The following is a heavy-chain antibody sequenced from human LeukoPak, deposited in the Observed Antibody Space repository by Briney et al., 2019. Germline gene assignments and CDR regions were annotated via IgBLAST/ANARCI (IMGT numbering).Heavy chain of an antibody. CDR2: IFYSGST. CDR3: ARDREASDI. Sequence: SETLSLTCTVSGGSISSGDYYWSWIRQPPGKGPEWIGYIFYSGSTYYTPSLKSRVTISVDTSKNQFSLKLRPVTAADTAVYYCARDREASDIWGQGTMVTVSS. V-gene: IGHV4-30-4*08. CDR1: GGSISSGDYY. J-gene: IGHJ3*02.